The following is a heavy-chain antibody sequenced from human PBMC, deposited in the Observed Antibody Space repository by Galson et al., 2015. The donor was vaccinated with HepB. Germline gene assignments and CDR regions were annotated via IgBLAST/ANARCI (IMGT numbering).Heavy chain of an antibody. J-gene: IGHJ4*02. CDR1: GFTFSSYS. V-gene: IGHV3-48*01. CDR2: ISSSSSTI. CDR3: ASSLHCSGGSCYYSGYFDY. Sequence: SLRLSCAASGFTFSSYSMNWVRQAPGKGLEWVSYISSSSSTIYYADSVKGRFTISRDNAKNSLYLQMNSLRAEDTAVYYCASSLHCSGGSCYYSGYFDYWGQGTLVTVSS. D-gene: IGHD2-15*01.